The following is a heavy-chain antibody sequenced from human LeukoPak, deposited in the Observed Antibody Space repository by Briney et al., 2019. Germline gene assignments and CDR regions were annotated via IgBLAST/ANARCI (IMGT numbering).Heavy chain of an antibody. CDR2: ISVSGGGT. CDR1: GFTFSSYA. V-gene: IGHV3-23*01. J-gene: IGHJ5*02. CDR3: AKYIGYCSSTSCFNWFDP. D-gene: IGHD2-2*01. Sequence: GGSLRLSCAASGFTFSSYAMTWVRQAPGKGLEWVSSISVSGGGTYYTDSVKGRFTISRDNSKNTLYLQMNSLRAEDTAVYYCAKYIGYCSSTSCFNWFDPWGQGTLVTVSS.